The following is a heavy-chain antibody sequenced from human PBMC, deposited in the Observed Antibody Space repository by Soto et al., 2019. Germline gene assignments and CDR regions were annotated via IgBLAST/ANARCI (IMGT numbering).Heavy chain of an antibody. D-gene: IGHD2-2*01. Sequence: GASVKVSCKASGGTFSSYAISWVRQAPGQGLEWMGGIIPIFGTANYAQKFQGRVTITADKSTSTAYMELSSLRSEDTAVYYCARDPIVVVPAAVYYYYYGMDVWGQGTTVTVSS. CDR3: ARDPIVVVPAAVYYYYYGMDV. CDR2: IIPIFGTA. CDR1: GGTFSSYA. J-gene: IGHJ6*02. V-gene: IGHV1-69*06.